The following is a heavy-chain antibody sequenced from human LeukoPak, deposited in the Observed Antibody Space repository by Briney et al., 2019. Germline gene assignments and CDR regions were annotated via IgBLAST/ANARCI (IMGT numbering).Heavy chain of an antibody. CDR3: ARPDTAMVRGYYFDY. CDR2: ISSSSSYI. J-gene: IGHJ4*02. V-gene: IGHV3-21*01. Sequence: GGSPRLSCAASGFTFSSYSMNWVRQAPGKGLEWVSSISSSSSYIYYADSVKGRFTISRDNAKNSLYLQMNSLRAEDTAVYYCARPDTAMVRGYYFDYWGQGTLVTVSS. CDR1: GFTFSSYS. D-gene: IGHD5-18*01.